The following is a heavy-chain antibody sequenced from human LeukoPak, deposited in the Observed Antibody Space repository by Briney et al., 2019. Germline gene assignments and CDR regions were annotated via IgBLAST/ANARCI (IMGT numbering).Heavy chain of an antibody. CDR1: GYTFTSYA. D-gene: IGHD2-21*02. J-gene: IGHJ3*02. Sequence: ASVKVSCKASGYTFTSYAMNWVRQAPGQGLEWMGWINTNTGNPTYAQGFTGRFVFSLDTSVSTAYLQISSLKAEDTAVYYCARDPISLYCGGDCYGIPHAFDIWGQGTMVTVSS. V-gene: IGHV7-4-1*02. CDR3: ARDPISLYCGGDCYGIPHAFDI. CDR2: INTNTGNP.